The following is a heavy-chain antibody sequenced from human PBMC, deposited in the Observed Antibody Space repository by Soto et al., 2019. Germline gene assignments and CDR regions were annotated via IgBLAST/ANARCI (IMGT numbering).Heavy chain of an antibody. Sequence: PGGSLRLTCNASGVNFDNYGMHWVRQAPGKGLEWVAVITYDGSFQYYADSVKGRFTISRDNSKNTLSLHLNTLKPEDTAVYHCAKDRVGGTFYTPLAFWGQGTLVTVSS. D-gene: IGHD1-7*01. V-gene: IGHV3-30*18. J-gene: IGHJ4*02. CDR3: AKDRVGGTFYTPLAF. CDR1: GVNFDNYG. CDR2: ITYDGSFQ.